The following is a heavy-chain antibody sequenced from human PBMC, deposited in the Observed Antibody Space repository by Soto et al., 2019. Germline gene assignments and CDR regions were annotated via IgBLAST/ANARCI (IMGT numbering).Heavy chain of an antibody. J-gene: IGHJ4*02. CDR2: ISGSGGST. V-gene: IGHV3-23*01. D-gene: IGHD3-10*01. CDR1: GLTFSSYA. CDR3: AISEAGYFDY. Sequence: EVQLLESGGGLVQPGGSLRLSCAASGLTFSSYAMSWVRQDPGKWLEWVSDISGSGGSTYYADSVKGRFTISRDNSKNRLYLQSNSVRAAANAVYYCAISEAGYFDYWGPGTLVTVYS.